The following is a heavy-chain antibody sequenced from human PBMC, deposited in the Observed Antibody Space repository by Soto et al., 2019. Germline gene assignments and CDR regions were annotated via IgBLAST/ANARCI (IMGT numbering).Heavy chain of an antibody. D-gene: IGHD4-17*01. J-gene: IGHJ5*02. CDR2: IYHSGST. Sequence: SLTCAVSGGSINSTNWWSWVRQPPGKGLEWIGEIYHSGSTNYNPSLKSRVTISVDKSKNQFSLKLSSVTAADTAVYYCARVWTTVTNWFDPWGQGTLVTVSS. CDR3: ARVWTTVTNWFDP. CDR1: GGSINSTNW. V-gene: IGHV4-4*02.